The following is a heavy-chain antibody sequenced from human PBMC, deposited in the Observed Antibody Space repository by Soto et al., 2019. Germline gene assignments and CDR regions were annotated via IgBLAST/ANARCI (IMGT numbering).Heavy chain of an antibody. D-gene: IGHD3-22*01. V-gene: IGHV1-69*06. CDR1: GGTFSSYA. J-gene: IGHJ5*02. Sequence: SVKVSCKASGGTFSSYAVSWVRQAPGQGLEWMGGIIPIFGTANYAQKFQGRVTITADKSTSTAYMELSSLRSEDTAVYYCASGATGDYYDSSGYYYNNWFDPWGQGTLVTVSS. CDR2: IIPIFGTA. CDR3: ASGATGDYYDSSGYYYNNWFDP.